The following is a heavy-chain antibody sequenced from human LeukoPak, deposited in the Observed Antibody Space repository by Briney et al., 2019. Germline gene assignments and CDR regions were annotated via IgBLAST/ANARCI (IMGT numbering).Heavy chain of an antibody. CDR2: INPNSGDT. D-gene: IGHD3-9*01. J-gene: IGHJ6*03. V-gene: IGHV1-2*02. Sequence: ASVKVSCKASGYTFTGYYMHWVRQAPGQGLEWMGWINPNSGDTNYAQKFQGRVTMTRDTSISTAYMELSRLRSDDTAVYYCARGNQILTGYRYYYYMDVWGKGTAVTVSS. CDR3: ARGNQILTGYRYYYYMDV. CDR1: GYTFTGYY.